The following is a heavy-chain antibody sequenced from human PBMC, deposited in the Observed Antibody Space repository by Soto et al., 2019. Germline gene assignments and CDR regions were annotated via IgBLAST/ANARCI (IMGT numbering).Heavy chain of an antibody. CDR2: ISGVGGST. V-gene: IGHV3-23*01. Sequence: PGGSLRLSCAASGFTLNSYAMSWVRQAPGKGLEWGSAISGVGGSTYYEDSVKGRFTISRDNSKNTLYLQMSSLRAEDTAVYYCAKVLPAAVRYYYYGMDVWGQGTTVTVSS. CDR3: AKVLPAAVRYYYYGMDV. J-gene: IGHJ6*02. D-gene: IGHD2-2*01. CDR1: GFTLNSYA.